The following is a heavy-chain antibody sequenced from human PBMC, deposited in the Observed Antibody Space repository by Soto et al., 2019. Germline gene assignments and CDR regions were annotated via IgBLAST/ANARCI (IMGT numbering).Heavy chain of an antibody. D-gene: IGHD7-27*01. Sequence: EVQLVESGGGLVQPGGSLRLSCAVSGFTFSSHWMHWVRQAPGKGLVWVSRINRDGSFTSHADSVKGRFTISRDNAKNTLYLQMYSLRAEDTAVYYCARQTPTGEEDYWGQGTLVTVSS. CDR3: ARQTPTGEEDY. V-gene: IGHV3-74*01. J-gene: IGHJ4*02. CDR2: INRDGSFT. CDR1: GFTFSSHW.